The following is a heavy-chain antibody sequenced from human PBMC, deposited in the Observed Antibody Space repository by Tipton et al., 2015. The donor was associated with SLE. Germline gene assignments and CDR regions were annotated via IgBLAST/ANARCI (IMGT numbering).Heavy chain of an antibody. CDR1: GGSISNYY. J-gene: IGHJ4*02. CDR3: ARSYYDFWSASVRGSFVY. D-gene: IGHD3-3*01. Sequence: LRLSCTVSGGSISNYYWTWIRQPPGKGLEWIGYIYYSGGTNYNPSLKSRVTISVDTSKNQFSLKLNSVTAADTAVYYCARSYYDFWSASVRGSFVYWGQGALVSVSS. CDR2: IYYSGGT. V-gene: IGHV4-59*01.